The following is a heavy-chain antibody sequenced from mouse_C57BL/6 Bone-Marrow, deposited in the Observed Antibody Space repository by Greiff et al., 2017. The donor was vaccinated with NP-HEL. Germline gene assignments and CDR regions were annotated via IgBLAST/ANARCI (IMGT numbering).Heavy chain of an antibody. V-gene: IGHV5-4*03. D-gene: IGHD3-3*01. J-gene: IGHJ3*01. CDR3: AREGDP. CDR2: ISDGGSYT. CDR1: GFTFSSYA. Sequence: DAMLVESGGGLVKPGGSLKLSCAASGFTFSSYAMSWVRQTPEKRLEWVATISDGGSYTYYPDNVKGRFTISRDNAKNNLYLQMSHLKSEDTAMYYCAREGDPWGQGTLVTVSA.